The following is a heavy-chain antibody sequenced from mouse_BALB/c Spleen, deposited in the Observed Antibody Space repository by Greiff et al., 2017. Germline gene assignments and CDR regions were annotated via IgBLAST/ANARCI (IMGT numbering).Heavy chain of an antibody. CDR1: GFSLTDYG. D-gene: IGHD1-1*01. Sequence: VQLQQSGPGLVAPSQSLSITCTVSGFSLTDYGVSWIRQPPGKGLEWLGVIWGGGSTYYNSALKSRLSISKDNSKSQVFLKMNSLQTDDTAMYYCAKHPIYYYGSSYFWYFDVWGAGTTVTVSS. V-gene: IGHV2-6-5*01. J-gene: IGHJ1*01. CDR2: IWGGGST. CDR3: AKHPIYYYGSSYFWYFDV.